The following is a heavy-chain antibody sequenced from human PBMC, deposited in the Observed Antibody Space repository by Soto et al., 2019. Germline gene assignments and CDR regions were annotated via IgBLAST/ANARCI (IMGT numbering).Heavy chain of an antibody. Sequence: HPGGSLRLSCVASGFTFSSYWMHWVRQAPGKGLVWVSCIKSDGSGIGYADSVKGRFTTSRENAKNTLFLQMNSLRAEDTAVYYCAREVAAGLSWGQGTLVTVSS. J-gene: IGHJ5*02. D-gene: IGHD6-19*01. CDR1: GFTFSSYW. V-gene: IGHV3-74*01. CDR2: IKSDGSGI. CDR3: AREVAAGLS.